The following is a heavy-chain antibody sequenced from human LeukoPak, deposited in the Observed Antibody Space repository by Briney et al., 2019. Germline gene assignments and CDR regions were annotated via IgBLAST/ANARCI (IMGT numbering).Heavy chain of an antibody. J-gene: IGHJ4*02. D-gene: IGHD1-26*01. CDR1: GYTFTGYY. CDR3: ARDSSGSYEDY. V-gene: IGHV1-2*02. Sequence: ASVKVSCKASGYTFTGYYMHWVRQAPGQGLEWMGWINPNSGGRNYAQKFQGRVTMTRDTSISTAYMELSRLRFDDTAVYYCARDSSGSYEDYWGQGTLVTVSS. CDR2: INPNSGGR.